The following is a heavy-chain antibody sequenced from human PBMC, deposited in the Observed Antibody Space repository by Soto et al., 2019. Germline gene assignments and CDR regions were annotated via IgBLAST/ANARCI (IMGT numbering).Heavy chain of an antibody. Sequence: PGGSLRLSCAASGFTFSSYVMHWVRQAPGKGLEWVAVISYDGSNKYYADSVKGRFTISRDNSKNTLYLQMNSLRAEDTAVYYCAKILYSSSGPFDYWGQGTLVTVSS. J-gene: IGHJ4*02. CDR1: GFTFSSYV. CDR3: AKILYSSSGPFDY. V-gene: IGHV3-30*18. D-gene: IGHD6-6*01. CDR2: ISYDGSNK.